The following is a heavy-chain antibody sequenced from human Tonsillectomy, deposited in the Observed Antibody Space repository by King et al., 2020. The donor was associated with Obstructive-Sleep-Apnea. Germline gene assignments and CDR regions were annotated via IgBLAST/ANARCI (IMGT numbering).Heavy chain of an antibody. CDR1: GFTFDDYA. J-gene: IGHJ4*02. CDR2: ISWNSGRR. CDR3: AKDNSGYVEYYFDY. V-gene: IGHV3-9*01. Sequence: QLVQSGGGLVQPGRSLRLSCAASGFTFDDYAMHWVRQGPGKGLEWVSGISWNSGRRGYADSVKGRFTISRDNAKNSLYLQMNSLRAEDTALYYCAKDNSGYVEYYFDYWGQGTLVTVSS. D-gene: IGHD5-12*01.